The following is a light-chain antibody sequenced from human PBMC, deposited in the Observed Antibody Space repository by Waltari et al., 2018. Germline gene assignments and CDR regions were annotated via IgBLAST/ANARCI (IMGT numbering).Light chain of an antibody. CDR3: SSYINTNTVV. V-gene: IGLV2-14*01. Sequence: QSALTQPASVSGSPGQSITISCIGTSSDVGGYDFVSWYQQHPGKAPKVMIYGVSNRPSGVSNRFSGSKSGNTASLTISGLQAEDEADYYCSSYINTNTVVFGGGTKLTVL. CDR1: SSDVGGYDF. J-gene: IGLJ2*01. CDR2: GVS.